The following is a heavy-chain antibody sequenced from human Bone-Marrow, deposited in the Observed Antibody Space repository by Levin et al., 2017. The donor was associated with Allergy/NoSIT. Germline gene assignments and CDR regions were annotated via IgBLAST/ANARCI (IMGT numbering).Heavy chain of an antibody. D-gene: IGHD3-10*01. CDR2: IYTSGWT. V-gene: IGHV3-53*01. Sequence: PGGSLRLSCAASGFTVSSNYINWVRQAPGKGLEWVSVIYTSGWTYYADSVKGRFTVSRDSSKSTVYLQMNAVRAEDTAVYYCARSLPSVVRGVPDYYNGLDVWGQGTTVTVSS. J-gene: IGHJ6*01. CDR3: ARSLPSVVRGVPDYYNGLDV. CDR1: GFTVSSNY.